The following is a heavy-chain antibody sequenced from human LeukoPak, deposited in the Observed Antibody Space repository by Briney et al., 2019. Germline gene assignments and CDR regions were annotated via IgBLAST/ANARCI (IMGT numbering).Heavy chain of an antibody. D-gene: IGHD2-2*01. J-gene: IGHJ4*02. CDR3: ARQYCSSTSCYGLDY. CDR1: GFTFSSYE. CDR2: ISNSGTTI. Sequence: GGSLRLSCAASGFTFSSYEMNWVRQAPGKGLEWVSYISNSGTTIYYADSMEGRFTISRDNAKDSLYLQMNSLRAEDTAIYYCARQYCSSTSCYGLDYWGQGALVTVSS. V-gene: IGHV3-48*03.